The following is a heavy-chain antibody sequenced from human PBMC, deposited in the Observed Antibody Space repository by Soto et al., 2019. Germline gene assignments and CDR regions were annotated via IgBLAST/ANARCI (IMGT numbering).Heavy chain of an antibody. CDR1: GYTLTELS. J-gene: IGHJ3*02. V-gene: IGHV1-24*01. CDR3: ATEPVVVVINAHAFDI. Sequence: ASVKVSCKVSGYTLTELSMHWVRQAPGKGLEWMGGFDPEDGETIYAQKFQGRVTMTEDTSTDTAYMELSSLRSEDTAVYYCATEPVVVVINAHAFDIWGQGTMVTVSS. CDR2: FDPEDGET. D-gene: IGHD3-22*01.